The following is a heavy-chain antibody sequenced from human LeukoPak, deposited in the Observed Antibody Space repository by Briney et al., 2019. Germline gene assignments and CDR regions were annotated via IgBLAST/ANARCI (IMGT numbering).Heavy chain of an antibody. CDR2: IYSGGST. CDR1: GFTVSSNY. J-gene: IGHJ6*02. V-gene: IGHV3-66*01. D-gene: IGHD6-6*01. Sequence: PGGSLRLSCAASGFTVSSNYMSWVRQAPGKGLEWVSVIYSGGSTYYADSVKGRFTISRDNPKNTLYLQMNSLRAEDTAVYYCARDHKELRSSPTYYYYYGMDVWGQGTTVTVSS. CDR3: ARDHKELRSSPTYYYYYGMDV.